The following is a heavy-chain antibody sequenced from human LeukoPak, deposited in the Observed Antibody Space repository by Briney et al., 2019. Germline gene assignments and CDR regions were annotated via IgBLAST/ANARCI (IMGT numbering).Heavy chain of an antibody. D-gene: IGHD5-18*01. CDR1: GFAFSTYS. CDR3: ARGGYSHGRYYYYMDV. Sequence: GGSLRLSCAASGFAFSTYSMIWVHQAPGKGLEWVSSISSTSAYIYYADSLKGRFTISRDNAKNSLYLQTNSLRAEDTAVYYCARGGYSHGRYYYYMDVWGIGTAVTVSS. V-gene: IGHV3-21*06. J-gene: IGHJ6*03. CDR2: ISSTSAYI.